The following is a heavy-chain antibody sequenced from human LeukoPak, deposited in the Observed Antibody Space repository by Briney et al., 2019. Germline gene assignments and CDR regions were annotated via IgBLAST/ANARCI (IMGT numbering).Heavy chain of an antibody. J-gene: IGHJ4*02. CDR1: GFTFSSYW. CDR3: ARGQIDGIGYYYDSSGQTDY. CDR2: INSDGSST. D-gene: IGHD3-22*01. V-gene: IGHV3-74*01. Sequence: GSLRLSCAASGFTFSSYWMHWVRQAPGKGLVWVSRINSDGSSTSYADSVKGRFTISRDNAKNTLYLQMNSLRAEDTAVYYCARGQIDGIGYYYDSSGQTDYWGQGTLVTVSS.